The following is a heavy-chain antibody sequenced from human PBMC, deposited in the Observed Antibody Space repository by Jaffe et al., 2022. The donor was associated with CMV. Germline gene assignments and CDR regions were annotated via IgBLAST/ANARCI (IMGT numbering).Heavy chain of an antibody. CDR2: IRSKAYGGTT. J-gene: IGHJ3*02. Sequence: EVQLVESGGGLVQPGRSLRLSCTASGFTFGDYAMSWVRQAPGKGLEWVGFIRSKAYGGTTEYAASVKGRFTISRDDSKSIAYLQMNSLKTEDTAVYYCTRAAGSSGWYPGAFDIWGQGTMVTVSS. CDR3: TRAAGSSGWYPGAFDI. CDR1: GFTFGDYA. V-gene: IGHV3-49*04. D-gene: IGHD6-19*01.